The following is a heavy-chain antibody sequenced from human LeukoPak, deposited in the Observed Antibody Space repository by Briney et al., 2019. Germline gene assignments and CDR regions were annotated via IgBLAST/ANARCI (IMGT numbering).Heavy chain of an antibody. CDR2: ISGSGGST. CDR1: GFTFGSYA. Sequence: PGGSLRLSCAASGFTFGSYATSWVRQAPGKGLEWVSAISGSGGSTYYADSVKGRFTISRDNSKNTLYLQMNSLRAEDTAVYYCAKDVTAMVPEAFDYWGQGTLVTVSS. CDR3: AKDVTAMVPEAFDY. D-gene: IGHD5-18*01. V-gene: IGHV3-23*01. J-gene: IGHJ4*02.